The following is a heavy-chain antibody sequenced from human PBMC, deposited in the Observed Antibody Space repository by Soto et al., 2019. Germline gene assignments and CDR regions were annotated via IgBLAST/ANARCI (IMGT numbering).Heavy chain of an antibody. V-gene: IGHV5-51*01. J-gene: IGHJ4*02. Sequence: HGASLKISCKGSGYSFTSYWIGWVRQMPGKGLEWMGIIYPGDSDTRYSPYFQGQVIISADKSISTAYLQWSSLKASDTAMYYCARVGYCSSSSCQHFDYWGQGTLVTVSS. CDR2: IYPGDSDT. D-gene: IGHD2-2*01. CDR1: GYSFTSYW. CDR3: ARVGYCSSSSCQHFDY.